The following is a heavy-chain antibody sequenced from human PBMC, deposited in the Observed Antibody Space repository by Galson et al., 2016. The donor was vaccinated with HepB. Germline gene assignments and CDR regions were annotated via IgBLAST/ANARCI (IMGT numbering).Heavy chain of an antibody. D-gene: IGHD4-11*01. CDR3: ARTLGDYRGGAFDI. CDR2: ISSSSNYI. CDR1: GFTFSTYS. V-gene: IGHV3-21*01. J-gene: IGHJ3*02. Sequence: SLRLSCAASGFTFSTYSMNWVRQAPGKGLEWVSSISSSSNYIYYADSVKGRFTISRDNAKNSLYLQMNNLRAEDTAVYYGARTLGDYRGGAFDIWGQGTMVTVSS.